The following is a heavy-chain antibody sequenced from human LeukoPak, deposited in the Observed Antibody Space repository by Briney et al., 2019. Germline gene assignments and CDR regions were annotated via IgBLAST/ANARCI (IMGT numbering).Heavy chain of an antibody. J-gene: IGHJ3*02. CDR2: ISSSSSYI. Sequence: GGSLRLSCAASGFTFSSYTMNWVRQAPGKGLEWVSSISSSSSYIYYADSLKSRFTISRDNAKNSLYLQMNSLRAEDTAVYYCARELGAFDIWGQGTMVTVSS. V-gene: IGHV3-21*01. CDR1: GFTFSSYT. D-gene: IGHD7-27*01. CDR3: ARELGAFDI.